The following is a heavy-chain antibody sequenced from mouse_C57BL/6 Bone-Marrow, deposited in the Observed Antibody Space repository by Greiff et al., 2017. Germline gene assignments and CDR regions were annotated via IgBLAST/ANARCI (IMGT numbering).Heavy chain of an antibody. Sequence: EVKLVESGGDLVKPGGSLKLSCAASGFTFSSYGMSWVRQTPAQRLAWVATISSGGSYTYYPDSVKGRFTISRDNAKNTLYLQMSSLKSEDTAMYYCARPLGAWFAYWGQGTLVTVSA. CDR3: ARPLGAWFAY. V-gene: IGHV5-6*01. CDR1: GFTFSSYG. J-gene: IGHJ3*01. CDR2: ISSGGSYT.